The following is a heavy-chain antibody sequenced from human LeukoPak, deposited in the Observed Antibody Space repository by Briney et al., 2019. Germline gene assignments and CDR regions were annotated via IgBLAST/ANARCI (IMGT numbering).Heavy chain of an antibody. J-gene: IGHJ6*03. CDR2: IYYSGST. D-gene: IGHD6-13*01. V-gene: IGHV4-59*01. CDR1: GGSISSYY. CDR3: AREGRYSSSWYPHYYYYTDV. Sequence: PSETLSPTCTVSGGSISSYYWSWIRQPPGKGLEWIGYIYYSGSTNYNPSLKSRVTISVDTSKNQFSLKLSSVTAADTAVYYCAREGRYSSSWYPHYYYYTDVWGKGTTVTVSS.